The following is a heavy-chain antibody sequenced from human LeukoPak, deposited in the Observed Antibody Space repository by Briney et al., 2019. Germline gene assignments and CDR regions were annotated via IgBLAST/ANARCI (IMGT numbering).Heavy chain of an antibody. Sequence: GASVKVSCKXSGYTFTSYYMHWVRQAPGQGLEWMGIINPSGGSTSYAQKFQGRVTMTRDTSTSTVYMELSSLRSEDTAVYYCARVFVAAAVDYWGQGTLVTVSS. CDR3: ARVFVAAAVDY. V-gene: IGHV1-46*01. J-gene: IGHJ4*02. CDR1: GYTFTSYY. CDR2: INPSGGST. D-gene: IGHD6-13*01.